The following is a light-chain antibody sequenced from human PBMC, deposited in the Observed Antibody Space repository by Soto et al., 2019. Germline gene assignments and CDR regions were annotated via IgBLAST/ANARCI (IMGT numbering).Light chain of an antibody. V-gene: IGKV3-15*01. Sequence: ETVMTQSPATLSVSPGERATLSCRASQSVRDSLSWYQQKPGQAPRLLIYGASTRATGIPARFSGSGSGTEFTLTISSLRSEDFAIYFCQQYDTWPRTFGQGTKVEIK. J-gene: IGKJ1*01. CDR3: QQYDTWPRT. CDR1: QSVRDS. CDR2: GAS.